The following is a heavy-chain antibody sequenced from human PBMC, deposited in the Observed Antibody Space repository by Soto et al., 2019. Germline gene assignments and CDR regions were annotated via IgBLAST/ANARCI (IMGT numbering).Heavy chain of an antibody. CDR1: GYTLGNHW. CDR3: ATAEVDY. V-gene: IGHV3-74*01. CDR2: MNSDGSII. J-gene: IGHJ4*02. Sequence: GGSLRLSCAVAGYTLGNHWMHWVRQAPGKGLEWVSRMNSDGSIINYADSVKGRFTVSRDNAKNTLYLQMNSLRVEDTAVYYCATAEVDYWGPGTLVTVYS.